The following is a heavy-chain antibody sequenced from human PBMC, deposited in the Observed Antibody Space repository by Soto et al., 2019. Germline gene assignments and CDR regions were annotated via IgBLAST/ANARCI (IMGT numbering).Heavy chain of an antibody. V-gene: IGHV4-61*01. CDR3: SRDQGLGAGYFAL. Sequence: QVQLQESGPGQVKPSENLFLTCTVSGGSVSSGTYYWSWIRQPAGKGLEWMGYIYRGSPNYNPSLESRATISVDTSRTQYSLMLSSVTAADTAVYYCSRDQGLGAGYFALWGRGTLVTVSS. J-gene: IGHJ2*01. D-gene: IGHD7-27*01. CDR1: GGSVSSGTYY. CDR2: IYRGSP.